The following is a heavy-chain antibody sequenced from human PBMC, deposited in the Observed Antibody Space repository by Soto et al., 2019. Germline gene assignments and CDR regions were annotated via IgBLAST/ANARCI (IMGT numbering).Heavy chain of an antibody. D-gene: IGHD5-18*01. J-gene: IGHJ4*02. CDR2: INTDGSTT. CDR3: ARAKGYNYGLFDC. CDR1: GFTISTYW. Sequence: PGGSLRLSCEASGFTISTYWMHWVRQVPGRGLVWVSRINTDGSTTNYADSVKGRSAISRDNAKNTLYLQMNSLRAEDTAVYYCARAKGYNYGLFDCWGQGTLVTVSS. V-gene: IGHV3-74*01.